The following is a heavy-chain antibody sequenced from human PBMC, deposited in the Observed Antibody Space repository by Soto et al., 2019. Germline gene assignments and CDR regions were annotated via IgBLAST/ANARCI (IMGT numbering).Heavy chain of an antibody. CDR2: IKSKTDGGTT. CDR3: TTFSPLLVLLLGY. D-gene: IGHD3-10*01. V-gene: IGHV3-15*01. CDR1: GFTFSNAW. Sequence: EVQLVESGGGLVKPGGSLRLSCAASGFTFSNAWMSWVRQAPGKGLEWVGRIKSKTDGGTTDYAAPVKGRFTISRDDSKNTLYLQMNILKTEDTAVYYCTTFSPLLVLLLGYWGQGTLVTVSS. J-gene: IGHJ4*02.